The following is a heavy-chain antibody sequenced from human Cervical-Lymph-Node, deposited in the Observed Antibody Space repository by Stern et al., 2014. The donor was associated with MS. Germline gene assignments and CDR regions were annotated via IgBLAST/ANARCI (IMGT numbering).Heavy chain of an antibody. Sequence: VQLVQSGAEVKKPGESLKISCKGSGYNFGDYWIGWVRQKPGKGLEWLGSIFPGDSASRYSPSFEGQVTISADESIRTAFLQSSSLKASDTGIYYCARHQPAATFAMDVWGQGTTVIVSS. D-gene: IGHD2-2*01. CDR1: GYNFGDYW. CDR2: IFPGDSAS. V-gene: IGHV5-51*01. CDR3: ARHQPAATFAMDV. J-gene: IGHJ6*02.